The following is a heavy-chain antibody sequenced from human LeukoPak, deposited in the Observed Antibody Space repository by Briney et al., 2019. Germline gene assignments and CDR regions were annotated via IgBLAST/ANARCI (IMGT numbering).Heavy chain of an antibody. CDR3: ARDDWNDPYSGMDV. CDR2: ISVYNGNT. D-gene: IGHD1-1*01. Sequence: ASVKVSCKASGYTFTSYGISWVRQAPGQGLEWMGWISVYNGNTNYAQKLQGRVTMTTDTSTSTAYMELRSLRSDGTAVYYCARDDWNDPYSGMDVWGQGTTVTVSS. CDR1: GYTFTSYG. J-gene: IGHJ6*02. V-gene: IGHV1-18*01.